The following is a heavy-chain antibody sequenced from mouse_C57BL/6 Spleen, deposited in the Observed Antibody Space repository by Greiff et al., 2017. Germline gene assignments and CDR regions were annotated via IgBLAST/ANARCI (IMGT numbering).Heavy chain of an antibody. CDR1: GYTFTSYW. J-gene: IGHJ2*01. Sequence: VQLQQPGAELVMPGASVKLSCKASGYTFTSYWMHWVKQRPGQGLEWIGEIDPSDSYTNYNQKFKGKSTLTVDKSSSTAYMQLSSLTSEDSAVYYCARRGDDYDGYYFDYWGQGTTLTVSS. V-gene: IGHV1-69*01. D-gene: IGHD2-4*01. CDR2: IDPSDSYT. CDR3: ARRGDDYDGYYFDY.